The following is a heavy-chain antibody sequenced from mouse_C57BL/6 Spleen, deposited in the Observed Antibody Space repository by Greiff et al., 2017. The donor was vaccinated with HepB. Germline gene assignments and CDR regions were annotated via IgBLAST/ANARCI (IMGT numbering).Heavy chain of an antibody. CDR1: GYTFTDYY. CDR2: INPNNGGT. J-gene: IGHJ4*01. D-gene: IGHD1-1*01. V-gene: IGHV1-26*01. CDR3: AREEKTLLSYAMDY. Sequence: EVQLQQSGPELVKPGASVKISCKASGYTFTDYYMNWVKQSHGKSLEWIGDINPNNGGTSYNQKFKGKATLTVDKSSSTAYMELRSLTSEDSAVYYSAREEKTLLSYAMDYWGQGTSVTVSS.